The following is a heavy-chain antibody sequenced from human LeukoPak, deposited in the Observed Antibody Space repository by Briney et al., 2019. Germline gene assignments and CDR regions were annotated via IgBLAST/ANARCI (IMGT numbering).Heavy chain of an antibody. CDR1: GGSISSSSYY. Sequence: PSETLSLTCTVSGGSISSSSYYWGWIRQPPGKGLEWIGSIYYSGSTYYNPSLKSRVTISVDKSKNQFSLKLSSVTAADTAVYYCARRLVGAPTVNDAFDIWGQGTMVTVSS. J-gene: IGHJ3*02. D-gene: IGHD1-26*01. CDR2: IYYSGST. CDR3: ARRLVGAPTVNDAFDI. V-gene: IGHV4-39*07.